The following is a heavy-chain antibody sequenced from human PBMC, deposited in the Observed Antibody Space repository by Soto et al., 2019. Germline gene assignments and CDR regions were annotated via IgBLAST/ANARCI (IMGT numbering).Heavy chain of an antibody. CDR3: ERGRGNSGWFDY. CDR2: IYHSGST. CDR1: GYSISSGYY. Sequence: SETLSLTCAVSGYSISSGYYWGSIRQPPGKRLEWIGSIYHSGSTYYNPSLKSRVTISVDTSKNQFSLKLSSVTAADTAVYFCERGRGNSGWFDYWGQGTMVSVSS. D-gene: IGHD6-19*01. J-gene: IGHJ4*02. V-gene: IGHV4-38-2*01.